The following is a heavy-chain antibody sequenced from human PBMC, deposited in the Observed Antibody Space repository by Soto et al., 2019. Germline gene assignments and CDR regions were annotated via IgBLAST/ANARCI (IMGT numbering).Heavy chain of an antibody. D-gene: IGHD2-2*01. V-gene: IGHV3-30-3*01. CDR3: GRPLWRDEYHWGYFDP. J-gene: IGHJ2*01. Sequence: QVQLVESGGGVVQPGRSLRLSCAASGFTFSSYAMHWVRQAPGKGLEWVAVISSDGSNKYYADSVKGRFPISRDNSKNTLYLQINSRRAEVTALNYCGRPLWRDEYHWGYFDPWGRGTLVTVSS. CDR1: GFTFSSYA. CDR2: ISSDGSNK.